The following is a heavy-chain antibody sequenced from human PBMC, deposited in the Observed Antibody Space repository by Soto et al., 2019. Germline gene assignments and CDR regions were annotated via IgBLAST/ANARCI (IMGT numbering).Heavy chain of an antibody. CDR2: ISQDRGT. V-gene: IGHV4-30-4*08. J-gene: IGHJ4*02. Sequence: QVQLQESGPGLVKPSQTLSLTCTVSGDSVNNGDCYWTWIRQSPGKGLEWIGYISQDRGTYYNPSLRSRLMLSLDIAENQFSLKLASVTAADTAVYYCARMRLNYGADFWGQGIRGTVS. CDR3: ARMRLNYGADF. CDR1: GDSVNNGDCY. D-gene: IGHD1-7*01.